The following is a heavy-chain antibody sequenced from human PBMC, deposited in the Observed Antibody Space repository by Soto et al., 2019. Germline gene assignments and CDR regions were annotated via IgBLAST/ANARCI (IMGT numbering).Heavy chain of an antibody. Sequence: GASVKVSCKASGYTLAAFYMHWVRQAPGQGLEWMGWISAYNGNTNYAQKLQGRVTMTTDTSTSTAYMELRSLRSDDTAVYYCAREPWDEYGSGSYIDYWGQGTLVTVSS. CDR1: GYTLAAFY. J-gene: IGHJ4*02. CDR2: ISAYNGNT. CDR3: AREPWDEYGSGSYIDY. V-gene: IGHV1-18*04. D-gene: IGHD3-10*01.